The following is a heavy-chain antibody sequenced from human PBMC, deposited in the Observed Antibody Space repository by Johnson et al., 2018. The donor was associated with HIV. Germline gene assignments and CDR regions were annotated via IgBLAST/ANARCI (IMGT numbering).Heavy chain of an antibody. CDR3: ARAAALNAFDI. CDR2: ISWNSGSI. CDR1: GFTFDDYA. J-gene: IGHJ3*02. V-gene: IGHV3-9*01. D-gene: IGHD6-13*01. Sequence: VQLVESGGGLVQPGRSMRLSCAASGFTFDDYAMHWVRQAPGKGLEWVSGISWNSGSIGYADSVKGRFTISRDNSKNTLYLQMNSLRAEDTAVYYCARAAALNAFDIWGQGTMVTVSS.